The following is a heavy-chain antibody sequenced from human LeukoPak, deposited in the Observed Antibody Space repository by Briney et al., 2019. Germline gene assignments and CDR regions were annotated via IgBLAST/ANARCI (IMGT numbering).Heavy chain of an antibody. V-gene: IGHV1-46*01. CDR2: INPSGGST. CDR1: GYTFTSYY. Sequence: ASVKVSCKTSGYTFTSYYMHWVRQAPGQGLEWMGIINPSGGSTSYAQKFQGRVTMTRDMSTSTVYMELSSPRSEDTAVYYCAREDPHYYDSSDLDIWGQGTMVTVSS. D-gene: IGHD3-22*01. CDR3: AREDPHYYDSSDLDI. J-gene: IGHJ3*02.